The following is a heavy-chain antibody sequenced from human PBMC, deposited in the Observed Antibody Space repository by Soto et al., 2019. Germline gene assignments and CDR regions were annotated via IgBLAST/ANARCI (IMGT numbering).Heavy chain of an antibody. J-gene: IGHJ4*02. CDR3: ARRYGGNFDY. CDR2: IYYTGTT. V-gene: IGHV4-59*01. D-gene: IGHD1-26*01. CDR1: GGSISSYY. Sequence: SETLSLTCTVSGGSISSYYWSWIRQPPGKGLEWIGYIYYTGTTNYNPSLKSRVTISVDTSKNQFSLKLSSVTAADTAVYYCARRYGGNFDYWGQGTLVTVSS.